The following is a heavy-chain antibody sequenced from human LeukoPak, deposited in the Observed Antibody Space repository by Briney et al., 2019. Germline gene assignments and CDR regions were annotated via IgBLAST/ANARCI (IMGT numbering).Heavy chain of an antibody. CDR2: IYHSGST. CDR3: ARGRMGGVIDAFDI. D-gene: IGHD3-16*02. CDR1: GDSISGFY. J-gene: IGHJ3*02. Sequence: SETLSLTCTVSGDSISGFYWSWIRQPPGKGLEWIGYIYHSGSTYYNPSLKSRVTISVDTSKNQFSLKLSSVTAADTAVYYCARGRMGGVIDAFDIWGQGTMVTVSS. V-gene: IGHV4-59*08.